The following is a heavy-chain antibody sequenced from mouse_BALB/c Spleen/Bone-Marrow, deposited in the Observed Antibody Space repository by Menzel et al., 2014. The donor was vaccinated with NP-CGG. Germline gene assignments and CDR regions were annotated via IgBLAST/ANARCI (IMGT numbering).Heavy chain of an antibody. CDR2: INPDSSTI. D-gene: IGHD2-2*01. CDR1: GFDFSRYW. Sequence: DVMLVESGGGLVQPGGSLKLSCAASGFDFSRYWMSWVRQAPGKGLEWIGEINPDSSTISYTPSLKDKFIISRDNAKSTLYLQMSKVRSEDTALYYCARPNGSPYAMDYWGQGTSVTVSS. V-gene: IGHV4-1*02. J-gene: IGHJ4*01. CDR3: ARPNGSPYAMDY.